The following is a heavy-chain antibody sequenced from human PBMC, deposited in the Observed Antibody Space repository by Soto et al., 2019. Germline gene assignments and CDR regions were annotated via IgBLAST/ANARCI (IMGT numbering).Heavy chain of an antibody. CDR3: ARHMPVVGNSYFDY. CDR1: GFTFSNYT. D-gene: IGHD6-19*01. Sequence: DVQLLESGGGLVQPGGSLRLSCAASGFTFSNYTRSWVRKAPGKGLEWVSAISGSGGGTYYADSVKGRFTISIDNPRNTLITQMDSVSVDDTAVYRCARHMPVVGNSYFDYRGQGTLVTVSS. V-gene: IGHV3-23*01. J-gene: IGHJ4*02. CDR2: ISGSGGGT.